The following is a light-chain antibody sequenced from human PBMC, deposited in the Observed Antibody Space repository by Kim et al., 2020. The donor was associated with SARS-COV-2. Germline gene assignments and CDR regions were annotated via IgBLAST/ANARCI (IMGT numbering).Light chain of an antibody. J-gene: IGLJ3*02. CDR1: NIGRKS. CDR3: QVWDSSSDRPRV. V-gene: IGLV3-21*04. CDR2: YDS. Sequence: PGKAARITCGGENIGRKSVHWYQQKPGQAAVLVIYYDSDRPSGIPGRFSGSNSGNTATLAISRVGAGDEADYYCQVWDSSSDRPRVFGGGTQLTVL.